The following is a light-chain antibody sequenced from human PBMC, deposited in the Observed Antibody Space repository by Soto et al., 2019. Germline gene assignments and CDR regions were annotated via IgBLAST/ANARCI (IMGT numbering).Light chain of an antibody. V-gene: IGLV1-40*01. CDR3: QSYDSSHV. J-gene: IGLJ1*01. CDR2: GNS. Sequence: QSVLTQPPSVSGAPGQRVTISCTGSSSNIGAGYDVHWYQQLPGTAPKLLTYGNSNRPSGVPDRFSGSKSGTSASLAITGLQAEDEADYYCQSYDSSHVFGTGTKVTVL. CDR1: SSNIGAGYD.